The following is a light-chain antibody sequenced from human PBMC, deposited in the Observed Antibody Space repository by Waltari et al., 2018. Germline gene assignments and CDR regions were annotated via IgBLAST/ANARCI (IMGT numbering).Light chain of an antibody. V-gene: IGKV1-6*01. CDR1: QGIRND. J-gene: IGKJ4*01. Sequence: AIQMTQSPSSLSASVGDRVTITCRASQGIRNDLGWYQQKPGKAPKLLIYAASSLQSGVPSRFSGSGSCTDFTLTISNLQPEDFATYYCLQDYNYPLTFGGGTKVEIK. CDR2: AAS. CDR3: LQDYNYPLT.